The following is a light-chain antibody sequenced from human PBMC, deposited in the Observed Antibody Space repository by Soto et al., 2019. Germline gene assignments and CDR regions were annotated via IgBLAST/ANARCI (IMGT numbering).Light chain of an antibody. CDR3: QQSYLSLQS. J-gene: IGKJ2*03. CDR1: QTFNNY. V-gene: IGKV1-39*01. Sequence: DVQMPQSPSSLSASVGDTVTITCRAGQTFNNYLNWYQHKPGKAPKLLIYAASALQTGAPSRFSASASGTDFTLTITNLQPEDFATYYCQQSYLSLQSFGQGTKLQI. CDR2: AAS.